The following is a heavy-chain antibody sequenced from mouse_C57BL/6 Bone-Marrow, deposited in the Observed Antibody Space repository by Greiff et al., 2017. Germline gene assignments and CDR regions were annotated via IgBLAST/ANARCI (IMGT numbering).Heavy chain of an antibody. Sequence: VKLMESGAELVKPGASVKISCKASGYAFSSYWMNWVKQRPGKGLEWIGQIYPGDGDTNYNGKFKGKATLTADKSSSTAYMQLSSLTSEDSAVYFCARWRYGSSPFDYWGQGTTLTVSS. D-gene: IGHD1-1*01. CDR2: IYPGDGDT. CDR1: GYAFSSYW. V-gene: IGHV1-80*01. CDR3: ARWRYGSSPFDY. J-gene: IGHJ2*01.